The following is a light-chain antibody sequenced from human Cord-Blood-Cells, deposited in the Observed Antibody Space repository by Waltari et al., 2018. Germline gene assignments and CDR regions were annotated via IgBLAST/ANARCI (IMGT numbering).Light chain of an antibody. V-gene: IGLV2-14*01. CDR3: SSYTSSSTLV. Sequence: QSALTQPASVSGSPGQSITISCTGTSSDVGGYNYVSWYQQHPGKAPKLMIYEVSNRPSGVSNRVSGSKSGNTASRTISGLQAEDEADYYCSSYTSSSTLVFGGGTKLTVL. CDR2: EVS. CDR1: SSDVGGYNY. J-gene: IGLJ3*02.